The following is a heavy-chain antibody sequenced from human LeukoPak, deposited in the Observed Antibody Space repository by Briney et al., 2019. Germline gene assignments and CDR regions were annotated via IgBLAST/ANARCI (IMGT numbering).Heavy chain of an antibody. CDR2: TYYRSKWYN. D-gene: IGHD2-15*01. CDR3: ASEMTSGAEGGYFDY. V-gene: IGHV6-1*01. CDR1: GDSVSSNSAA. Sequence: SQTLSLTCAISGDSVSSNSAAWNWIRQSPSRGLEWLGRTYYRSKWYNDYAISVKSRITINPDTSKNQFSLQLNSVTPEDTAVYYCASEMTSGAEGGYFDYWGQGTLVTVSS. J-gene: IGHJ4*02.